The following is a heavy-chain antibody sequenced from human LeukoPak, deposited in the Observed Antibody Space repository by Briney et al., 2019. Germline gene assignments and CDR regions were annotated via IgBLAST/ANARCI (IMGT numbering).Heavy chain of an antibody. V-gene: IGHV1-18*01. CDR3: ARWGPYSYAPLFYYYYMDV. CDR1: GYTFTSYG. CDR2: ISAYNGNT. J-gene: IGHJ6*03. Sequence: ASVKVSCKASGYTFTSYGISWVRQAPGQGLEWMGWISAYNGNTNYAQKLQGRVTMTTDTSTSTAYMELRSLRSDDTAVYYCARWGPYSYAPLFYYYYMDVWGKGTTVTVSS. D-gene: IGHD5-18*01.